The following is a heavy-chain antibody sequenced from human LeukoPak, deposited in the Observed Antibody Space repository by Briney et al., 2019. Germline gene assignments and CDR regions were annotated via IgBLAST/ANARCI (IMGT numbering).Heavy chain of an antibody. CDR3: ARDRPPLGSSTSPFYYYGMDV. D-gene: IGHD2-2*01. V-gene: IGHV1-18*01. J-gene: IGHJ6*02. CDR1: GYTFTSYG. CDR2: ISAYNGNT. Sequence: ASVKVSCKASGYTFTSYGISWVRQAPGQGLEWMGWISAYNGNTNYAQKLQGRVTMTTDTSTSTAYMELRSLRSDDTAVYYCARDRPPLGSSTSPFYYYGMDVWGQGTTVTVSS.